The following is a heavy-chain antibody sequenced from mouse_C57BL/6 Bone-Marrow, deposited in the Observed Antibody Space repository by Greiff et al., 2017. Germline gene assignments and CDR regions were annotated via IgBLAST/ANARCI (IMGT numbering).Heavy chain of an antibody. CDR2: IYPGDGDT. D-gene: IGHD1-1*01. V-gene: IGHV1-82*01. J-gene: IGHJ2*01. CDR3: ARDYYCRSYYVDF. CDR1: GYAFSSYW. Sequence: VQLKQSGPELVKPGASVKLSCKASGYAFSSYWMHWVKQRPGKGLEWIGRIYPGDGDTNYNRKFKGKATLTADKASSTAYMQLSILTSEDSSVYFCARDYYCRSYYVDFWGQGTTLTVSS.